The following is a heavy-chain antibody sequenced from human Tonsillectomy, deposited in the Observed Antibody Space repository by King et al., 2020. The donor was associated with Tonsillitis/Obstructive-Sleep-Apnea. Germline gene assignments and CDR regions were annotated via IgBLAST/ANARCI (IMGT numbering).Heavy chain of an antibody. Sequence: TLKESGPVLVKPTETLTLTCTVSGFSLSNARMGVRWIRQPPGQALEWLAHIFSNDEKSYSTSLKSRLTISKDTSKSQVVLTMTNMDPVDTATYYCARVPAAMAYYYYMDVWGKGTTVTVSS. D-gene: IGHD2-2*01. J-gene: IGHJ6*03. V-gene: IGHV2-26*01. CDR3: ARVPAAMAYYYYMDV. CDR1: GFSLSNARMG. CDR2: IFSNDEK.